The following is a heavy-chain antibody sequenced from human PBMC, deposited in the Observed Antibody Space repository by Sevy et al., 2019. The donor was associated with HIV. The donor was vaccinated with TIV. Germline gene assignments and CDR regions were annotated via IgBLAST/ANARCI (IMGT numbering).Heavy chain of an antibody. CDR3: ARGYYDFLSGYYPTPHYYYYGMDV. CDR2: IWYDGSNK. Sequence: GGSLRLSCAASGFTFSSYGMHWVRQAPGKGLEWVAVIWYDGSNKYYADSVKGRFTISRDNSKNTLYLQMNSLRAEDTAVYYCARGYYDFLSGYYPTPHYYYYGMDVWGQGTTVTVSS. J-gene: IGHJ6*02. D-gene: IGHD3-3*01. V-gene: IGHV3-33*01. CDR1: GFTFSSYG.